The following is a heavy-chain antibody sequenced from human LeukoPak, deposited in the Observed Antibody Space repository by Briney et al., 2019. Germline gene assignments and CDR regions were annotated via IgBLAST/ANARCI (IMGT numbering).Heavy chain of an antibody. CDR3: GVNYYYYGMDV. Sequence: SVKVSCRASGGTFSSYAISWVRQAPGQGLEWMGGIIPIFGTANYAQKFQGRVTITADESTSTAYMELSSLRSEDTAVYYCGVNYYYYGMDVWGQGTTVTVSS. J-gene: IGHJ6*02. CDR2: IIPIFGTA. D-gene: IGHD2-21*01. CDR1: GGTFSSYA. V-gene: IGHV1-69*01.